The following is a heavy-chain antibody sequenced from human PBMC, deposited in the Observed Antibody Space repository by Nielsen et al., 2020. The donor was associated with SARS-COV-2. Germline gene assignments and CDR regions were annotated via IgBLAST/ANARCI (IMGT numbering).Heavy chain of an antibody. J-gene: IGHJ6*02. Sequence: ASVKVSCKASGYTFTSYGISWVRQAPGQGLEWMGWISAYNGNTNYAQKLQGRVTMTTDTSTSTAYMELRSLRSDDTAVYYCAREWDSGYVWGYYYGMDVWGQETTVTVSS. CDR2: ISAYNGNT. CDR1: GYTFTSYG. V-gene: IGHV1-18*01. CDR3: AREWDSGYVWGYYYGMDV. D-gene: IGHD5-12*01.